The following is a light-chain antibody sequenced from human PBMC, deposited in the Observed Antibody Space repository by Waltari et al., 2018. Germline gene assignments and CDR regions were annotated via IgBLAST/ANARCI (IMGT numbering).Light chain of an antibody. CDR3: GTWDSSLSAYV. Sequence: QSVLTQPPSVSAAPGQKVTISCSGSSSNIGNNYVSWYQPFPGTAPKLLISDNNQRPSGIPDRFAGSKSGTSATLGITGLQTGDEADYYCGTWDSSLSAYVFGTGTKVTVL. J-gene: IGLJ1*01. CDR2: DNN. V-gene: IGLV1-51*01. CDR1: SSNIGNNY.